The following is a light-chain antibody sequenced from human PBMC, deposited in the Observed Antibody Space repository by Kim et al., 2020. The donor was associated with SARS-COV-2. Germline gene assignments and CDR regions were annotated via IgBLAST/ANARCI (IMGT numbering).Light chain of an antibody. J-gene: IGLJ3*02. CDR2: DKD. V-gene: IGLV3-19*01. Sequence: SSELTQDPAVSVALGQTVSITCQGDSLRSYSANWYQQKPGQAPILVIYDKDYRPSGIPDRFSGSSSGNTASLTITGAQAEDEADYYCNSRDTTGNYWVFGGGTQLTVL. CDR3: NSRDTTGNYWV. CDR1: SLRSYS.